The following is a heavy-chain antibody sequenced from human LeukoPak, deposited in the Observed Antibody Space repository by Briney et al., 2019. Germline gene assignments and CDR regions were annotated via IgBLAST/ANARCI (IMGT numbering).Heavy chain of an antibody. CDR2: ISSSGSTI. Sequence: GGSLRLSCAASGFTFSDYYMSWIRQAPGKGLEWVSYISSSGSTIYYADSVKGRFTISRDNAKNSLYLQMNSLRAEDTAVYYCARDMVPSRTSDAFDIWGQGTMVTVSS. V-gene: IGHV3-11*04. CDR3: ARDMVPSRTSDAFDI. J-gene: IGHJ3*02. CDR1: GFTFSDYY. D-gene: IGHD3-10*01.